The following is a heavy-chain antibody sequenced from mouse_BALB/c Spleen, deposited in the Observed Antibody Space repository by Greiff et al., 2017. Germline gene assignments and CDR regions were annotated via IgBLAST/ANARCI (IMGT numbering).Heavy chain of an antibody. J-gene: IGHJ4*01. CDR3: ARNGAYGNYFYYAMDY. CDR2: IWGGGST. V-gene: IGHV2-6-4*01. D-gene: IGHD2-1*01. Sequence: VKLMESGPGLVAPSQSLSITCTVSGFSLSRYSVHWVRQPPGKGLEWLGMIWGGGSTDYNSALKSRLSISKDNSKSQVFLKMNSLQTDDTAMYYCARNGAYGNYFYYAMDYWGQGTSVTVSS. CDR1: GFSLSRYS.